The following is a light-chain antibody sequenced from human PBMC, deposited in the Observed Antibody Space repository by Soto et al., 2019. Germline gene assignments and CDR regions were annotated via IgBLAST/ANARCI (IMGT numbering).Light chain of an antibody. CDR1: SSDVGGYNY. V-gene: IGLV2-8*01. CDR3: SSYAGSKNLV. CDR2: KVS. Sequence: QSALTQPPSAAGSPGQSFTISCTGPSSDVGGYNYVSWYQHHPGKDPKLMIYKVSKRPSGVPDRFSGSKSGNTASLTVSGLQAEAEADYYCSSYAGSKNLVFGGGTKLTV. J-gene: IGLJ2*01.